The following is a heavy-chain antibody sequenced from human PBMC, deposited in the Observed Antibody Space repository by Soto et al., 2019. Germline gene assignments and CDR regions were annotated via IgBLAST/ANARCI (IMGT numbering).Heavy chain of an antibody. J-gene: IGHJ5*02. CDR3: ARRGRYCSGGSCYNWFDP. V-gene: IGHV4-39*01. CDR1: GGSISSSSYY. Sequence: PSETLSLTXTVSGGSISSSSYYWGWIRQPPGKGLEWIGSIYYSGSTYYNPSLKSRVTISVDTSKNQFSLKLSSVTAADTAVYYCARRGRYCSGGSCYNWFDPWGQGTLVTVSS. D-gene: IGHD2-15*01. CDR2: IYYSGST.